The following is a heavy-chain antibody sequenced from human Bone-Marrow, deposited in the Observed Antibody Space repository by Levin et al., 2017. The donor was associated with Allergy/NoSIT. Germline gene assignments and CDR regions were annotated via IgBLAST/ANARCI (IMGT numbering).Heavy chain of an antibody. J-gene: IGHJ4*02. D-gene: IGHD4-17*01. CDR3: ARSQRRSSGFEY. CDR2: INPRTGGK. V-gene: IGHV1-2*02. Sequence: GESLKISCEASGDTFTDYFIHWVRQAPGQGLEWMGWINPRTGGKVFAVNFQDRVTMTRDTSINTAYMELTGLKTDDTAIYYCARSQRRSSGFEYWGQGTLVTVSS. CDR1: GDTFTDYF.